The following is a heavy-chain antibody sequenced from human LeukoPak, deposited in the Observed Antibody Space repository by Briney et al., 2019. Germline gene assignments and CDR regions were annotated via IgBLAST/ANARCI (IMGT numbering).Heavy chain of an antibody. Sequence: ASVKVSCKASGYTFGSYGITWVRQAPGQGLEWMGWISAYNGDTSYAQKFQVRVTMTTDTSTTTAYMELRSMRSDDTAVYYCARDGAYHDSSGSYYGVGDDFWGQGTLVTVSS. V-gene: IGHV1-18*01. D-gene: IGHD3-22*01. CDR1: GYTFGSYG. CDR3: ARDGAYHDSSGSYYGVGDDF. J-gene: IGHJ4*02. CDR2: ISAYNGDT.